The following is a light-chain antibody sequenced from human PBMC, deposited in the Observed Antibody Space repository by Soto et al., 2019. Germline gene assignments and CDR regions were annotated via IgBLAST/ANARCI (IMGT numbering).Light chain of an antibody. CDR2: ENE. CDR3: AAWDDSLSAGL. CDR1: RSNIGSNY. Sequence: QSVLTQPPSVSAAPGQKVTISCSGSRSNIGSNYVTWYQRLPGTAPRLLIHENEKRPSGIPARFSGSKSGTSATLGIIGLQSGDEADYYCAAWDDSLSAGLFGGGTKLTVL. J-gene: IGLJ2*01. V-gene: IGLV1-51*01.